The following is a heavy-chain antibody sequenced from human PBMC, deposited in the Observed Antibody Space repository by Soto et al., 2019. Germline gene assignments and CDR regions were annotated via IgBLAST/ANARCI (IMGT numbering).Heavy chain of an antibody. CDR1: GYTFTSYG. J-gene: IGHJ3*02. V-gene: IGHV1-8*02. D-gene: IGHD3-3*01. CDR3: ARAFSFGVVIYADAFDI. CDR2: INPNNGNT. Sequence: ASVKVSCKASGYTFTSYGISWVRQAPGQGLEWMGWINPNNGNTGYAQKFQGRVTMTRNTSISTAYMELSSLRSEDTAVYYCARAFSFGVVIYADAFDIWGQGTMVTVSS.